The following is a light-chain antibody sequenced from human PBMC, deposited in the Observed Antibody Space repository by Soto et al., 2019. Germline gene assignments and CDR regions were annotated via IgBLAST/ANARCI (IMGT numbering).Light chain of an antibody. CDR2: GAS. CDR3: XQYGGSPPT. Sequence: EIVLTQSPGTLSLSPGESAALSCRASQSVSNNFVAWYQRKSGQAPRLLIYGASYRATDIHYRFTGSGSGXXXXXXXXXXEPDDXXXXXXXQYGGSPPTFGQGTKVEVK. V-gene: IGKV3-20*01. CDR1: QSVSNNF. J-gene: IGKJ1*01.